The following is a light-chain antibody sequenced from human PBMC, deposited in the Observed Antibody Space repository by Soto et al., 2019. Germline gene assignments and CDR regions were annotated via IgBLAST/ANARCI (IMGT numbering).Light chain of an antibody. V-gene: IGLV2-14*03. CDR1: SSDVGGYNY. CDR2: DVT. CDR3: SSYTTSNTRQIV. J-gene: IGLJ1*01. Sequence: QSVLPQPASVSGSPGQSITISCTGTSSDVGGYNYVSWYQHHPGKAPKLIIYDVTNRPSGVSNPFSGSKSGNTASLTISGLQPGDEADYYCSSYTTSNTRQIVFGTGTKVTVL.